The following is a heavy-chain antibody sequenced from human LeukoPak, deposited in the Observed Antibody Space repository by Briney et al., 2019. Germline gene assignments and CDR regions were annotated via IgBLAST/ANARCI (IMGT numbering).Heavy chain of an antibody. CDR1: GFTFSSYA. Sequence: AGGSLRLSCAASGFTFSSYAMHWVRQAPGKGLEWVAVISYDGSNKYYADSVKGRFTISRDNSKNTLYLQMNSLRAEDTAVYYCAREAILLLDYWGQGTLVTVSS. CDR3: AREAILLLDY. J-gene: IGHJ4*02. V-gene: IGHV3-30-3*01. D-gene: IGHD2/OR15-2a*01. CDR2: ISYDGSNK.